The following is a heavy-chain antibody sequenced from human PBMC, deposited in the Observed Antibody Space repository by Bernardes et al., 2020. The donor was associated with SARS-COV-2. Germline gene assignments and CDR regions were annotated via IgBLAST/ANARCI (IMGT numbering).Heavy chain of an antibody. CDR3: ARDRAYSGSWPYFDD. CDR1: GFTFRSYS. D-gene: IGHD6-13*01. CDR2: ISGGGSSI. V-gene: IGHV3-48*01. Sequence: GGSLRLSCAASGFTFRSYSMNWVRQAPGKGLEWVSHISGGGSSIYQSDSVKGRFTISRDNAKNSVYLQMNSLRAEDTAVYYCARDRAYSGSWPYFDDWGQGTTVIVSS. J-gene: IGHJ3*01.